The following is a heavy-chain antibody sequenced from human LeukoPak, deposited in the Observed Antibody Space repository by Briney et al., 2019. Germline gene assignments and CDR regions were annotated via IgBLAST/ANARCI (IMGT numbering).Heavy chain of an antibody. V-gene: IGHV1-69*13. CDR3: ARDRLSGVMGRGDLDY. CDR2: IIPIFGTA. J-gene: IGHJ4*02. CDR1: GGTFSSYA. Sequence: SVKVSCKASGGTFSSYAISWVRQAPGQGLEWMGGIIPIFGTANYAQKFQGRVTITADESTSTAYMELSSLRSEDTAVYYCARDRLSGVMGRGDLDYWGQGTLVTVSS. D-gene: IGHD3-10*01.